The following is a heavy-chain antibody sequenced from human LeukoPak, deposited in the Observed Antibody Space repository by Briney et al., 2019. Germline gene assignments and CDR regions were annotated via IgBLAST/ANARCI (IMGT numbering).Heavy chain of an antibody. CDR3: ARQFITIFGVVINYFDY. V-gene: IGHV4-39*01. CDR2: IYYSGST. D-gene: IGHD3-3*01. Sequence: SETLSLTCTVSGGSISSSSYYWGWIRQPPGKGLEWIVSIYYSGSTYYNPSLKSRVTISVYTSKNQFSLKLSSVTAADTAVYYCARQFITIFGVVINYFDYWGQGTLITVPS. CDR1: GGSISSSSYY. J-gene: IGHJ4*02.